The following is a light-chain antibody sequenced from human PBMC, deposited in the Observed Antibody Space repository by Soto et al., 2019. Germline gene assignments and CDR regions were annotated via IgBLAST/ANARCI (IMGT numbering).Light chain of an antibody. Sequence: QSVLTQPPSVSGAPGQRVTISCTGSSSNIGAGYNVHWYQHLPGTAPKLLIYGNSNRPSGVPDRFAGYKSGTSASLAITGHQAEAEADYYCQSYDSSLSGWVFGGGTKLTVL. J-gene: IGLJ3*02. CDR3: QSYDSSLSGWV. CDR2: GNS. CDR1: SSNIGAGYN. V-gene: IGLV1-40*01.